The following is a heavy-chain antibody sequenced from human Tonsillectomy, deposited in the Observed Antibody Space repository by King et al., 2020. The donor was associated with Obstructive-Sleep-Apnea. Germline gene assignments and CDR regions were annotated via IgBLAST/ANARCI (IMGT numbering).Heavy chain of an antibody. CDR3: ARDITVFGVGIYSYYYYCGMDV. Sequence: VQLVESGGGVVQPGRSLRLSCAASGFTFSSYAMHWVRQAPGKGLEWVAVISYDGSNKYYADSVKGRFTISRDNSKNTLYLQMNSLRAEDTAVYYCARDITVFGVGIYSYYYYCGMDVWGQGTTVTVSS. J-gene: IGHJ6*02. V-gene: IGHV3-30*04. D-gene: IGHD3-3*01. CDR2: ISYDGSNK. CDR1: GFTFSSYA.